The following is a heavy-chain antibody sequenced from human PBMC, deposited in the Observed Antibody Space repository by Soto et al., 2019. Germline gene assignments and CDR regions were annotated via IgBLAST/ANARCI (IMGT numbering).Heavy chain of an antibody. CDR2: VYRTGST. V-gene: IGHV4-4*02. J-gene: IGHJ4*02. Sequence: PSETLSLTCAVSGGTIITSNWWSWVRQPPGKGLEWIGEVYRTGSTNYNPSLESRLTISVDTSKNQFSLKLSSVTAADTAVYYCARRWGRSFDYWGQGTLVTVSS. CDR3: ARRWGRSFDY. D-gene: IGHD2-15*01. CDR1: GGTIITSNW.